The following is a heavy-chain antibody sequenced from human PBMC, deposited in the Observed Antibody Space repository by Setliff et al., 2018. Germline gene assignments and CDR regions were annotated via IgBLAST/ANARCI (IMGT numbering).Heavy chain of an antibody. CDR1: GGSLRGNAIF. D-gene: IGHD6-19*01. J-gene: IGHJ4*02. Sequence: SETLSLTCTVSGGSLRGNAIFWGWIRQPPGKGLEWIGYIYYSGSTNYNPSLKSRISMSVDTSKNQFSLNLNYVTTADTAVYYCARDQFSSGWYGAPESYFDRWGQGVLVTVSS. CDR3: ARDQFSSGWYGAPESYFDR. CDR2: IYYSGST. V-gene: IGHV4-61*08.